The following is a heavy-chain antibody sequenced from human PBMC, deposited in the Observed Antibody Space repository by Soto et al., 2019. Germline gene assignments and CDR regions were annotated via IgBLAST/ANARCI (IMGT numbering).Heavy chain of an antibody. CDR1: GFTFSSYA. CDR2: ISCSGGST. V-gene: IGHV3-23*01. Sequence: EVQLLESGGGLVQPGGSLRLSCAASGFTFSSYAMSWVRQAPGNGLEWVSAISCSGGSTYYADSVKGRFTISRDNSKNTLDLQMNSLRAEDTAVYYCATDRGKWLLPDEWGQGTLVTVS. CDR3: ATDRGKWLLPDE. J-gene: IGHJ4*02. D-gene: IGHD6-19*01.